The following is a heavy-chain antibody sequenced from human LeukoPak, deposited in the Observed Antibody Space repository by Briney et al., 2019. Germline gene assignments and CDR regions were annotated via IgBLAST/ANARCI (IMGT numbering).Heavy chain of an antibody. J-gene: IGHJ4*02. CDR2: INYSGTT. D-gene: IGHD3-10*02. V-gene: IGHV4-59*01. CDR1: GASISDYY. CDR3: ARYVRESPKYYFDC. Sequence: SETLSLTCTVSGASISDYYWSWIRQSPGKGLEWLGHINYSGTTHYNPSLNSRVTISIDTSKNRFSLKLSSVTAADTALYYCARYVRESPKYYFDCWGQGTLVGVSS.